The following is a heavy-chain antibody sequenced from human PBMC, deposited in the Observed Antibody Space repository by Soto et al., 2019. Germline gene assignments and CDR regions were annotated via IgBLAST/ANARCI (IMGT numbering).Heavy chain of an antibody. CDR3: ARPLSARDYFFHYRVDV. CDR2: ISYDGAYK. D-gene: IGHD6-6*01. CDR1: GFTFSNAW. V-gene: IGHV3-30-3*01. Sequence: PGGSLRLSCAASGFTFSNAWMSWVRQAPGKGLEWLAVISYDGAYKYYAESVKGRLTISRDNSKNTLYLQLSSLRPEDTAIYYLARPLSARDYFFHYRVDVLGQGTTVTVSS. J-gene: IGHJ6*02.